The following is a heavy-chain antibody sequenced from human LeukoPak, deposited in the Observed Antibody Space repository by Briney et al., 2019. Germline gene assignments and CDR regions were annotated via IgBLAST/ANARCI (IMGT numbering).Heavy chain of an antibody. CDR2: ISYDGSNK. Sequence: QPGGSLRLSCAASGFTFSSYAMHWVRQAPGKGLEWVAVISYDGSNKYYADSVKGRFTLSRDNSKNTLYLQMNSLRAEDTAVYYCARDPSLTYYYDSSGYYSDYWGQGTLVTVSS. D-gene: IGHD3-22*01. CDR3: ARDPSLTYYYDSSGYYSDY. V-gene: IGHV3-30*04. J-gene: IGHJ4*02. CDR1: GFTFSSYA.